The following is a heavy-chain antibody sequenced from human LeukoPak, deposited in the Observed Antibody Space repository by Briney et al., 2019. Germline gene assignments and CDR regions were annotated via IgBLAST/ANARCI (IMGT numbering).Heavy chain of an antibody. CDR2: IQYDGNNK. Sequence: GGSLRLSCAASGSIFSSYGMHWVRQAPGKGLEWVAFIQYDGNNKYYADSVRGRFTISRDNSKNTLYLQMNSLIAEDTAVYYCAKDGVDHSVTGDYFDYWGQGTLVTVSS. CDR3: AKDGVDHSVTGDYFDY. V-gene: IGHV3-30*02. J-gene: IGHJ4*02. CDR1: GSIFSSYG. D-gene: IGHD2-21*02.